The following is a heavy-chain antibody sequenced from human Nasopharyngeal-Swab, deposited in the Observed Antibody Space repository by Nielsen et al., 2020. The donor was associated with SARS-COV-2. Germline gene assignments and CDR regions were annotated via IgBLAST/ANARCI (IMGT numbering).Heavy chain of an antibody. CDR1: GFTFSSYG. J-gene: IGHJ4*02. Sequence: GESPKISCAASGFTFSSYGMHWVRQAPGKGLEWVAVISYDGSNKYYADSVKGRFTISRDNSKNTLYLQMNSLRAEDTAVYYCAKDPEQQLANYFDYWGQGTLVTVSS. V-gene: IGHV3-30*18. CDR3: AKDPEQQLANYFDY. CDR2: ISYDGSNK. D-gene: IGHD6-13*01.